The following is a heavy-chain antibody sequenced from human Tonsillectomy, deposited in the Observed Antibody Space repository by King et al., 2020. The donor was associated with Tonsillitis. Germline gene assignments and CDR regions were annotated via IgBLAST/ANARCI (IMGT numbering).Heavy chain of an antibody. CDR1: GGSISSYY. V-gene: IGHV4-59*01. J-gene: IGHJ5*02. Sequence: MQLQESGPGLVKPSETLSLTCTVSGGSISSYYWSWIRPPPGKGLEWIGYSHYSGNTNYNPSLKSRVAISVDTSKNQFSLKLTSVTAADTAVYYCARGSVVLAATGLNWLDPWGQGTLVTVSS. D-gene: IGHD2-15*01. CDR3: ARGSVVLAATGLNWLDP. CDR2: SHYSGNT.